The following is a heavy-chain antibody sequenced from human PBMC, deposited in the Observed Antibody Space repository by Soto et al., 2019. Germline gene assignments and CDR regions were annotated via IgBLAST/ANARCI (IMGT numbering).Heavy chain of an antibody. CDR3: ARDRSGGSCYYDY. Sequence: QVQLQESGPGLVKPSQTLSLTCTVSGGSISSGDYYWNWIRQHPGKGLEWIGYMYNSGSTYYNTSLNSRVTISVDTSKNQFSRKLSSVTGADTAGYYCARDRSGGSCYYDYWGQGTLVTVSS. D-gene: IGHD2-15*01. J-gene: IGHJ4*02. CDR1: GGSISSGDYY. V-gene: IGHV4-31*03. CDR2: MYNSGST.